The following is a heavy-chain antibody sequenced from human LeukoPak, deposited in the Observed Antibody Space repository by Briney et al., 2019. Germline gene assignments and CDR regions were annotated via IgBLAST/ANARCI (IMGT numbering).Heavy chain of an antibody. CDR2: IKYDGSLK. J-gene: IGHJ4*02. Sequence: PGGSLRLSCAASGFSFSSYWMAWVRQAPGKGLEWVANIKYDGSLKFYGGSVKGRFTISRDNTKNSLYLEMNSLRVDDTALYFCASSHESSGNDWGQGTMVTVSS. CDR1: GFSFSSYW. V-gene: IGHV3-7*01. D-gene: IGHD3-22*01. CDR3: ASSHESSGND.